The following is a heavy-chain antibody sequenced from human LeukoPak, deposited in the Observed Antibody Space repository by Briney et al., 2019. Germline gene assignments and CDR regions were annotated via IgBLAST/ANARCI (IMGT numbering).Heavy chain of an antibody. J-gene: IGHJ5*02. CDR2: IYYSGST. CDR1: GGSISSGDYH. Sequence: SETLSLTCTVSGGSISSGDYHWSWIRQPPGKGLEWIGYIYYSGSTYYNPSLKSRVTISVDTSKNQFSLKLSSVTAADTAVYYCARDLGYSGYNNWFDPWGQGTLVTVSS. D-gene: IGHD5-12*01. V-gene: IGHV4-30-4*01. CDR3: ARDLGYSGYNNWFDP.